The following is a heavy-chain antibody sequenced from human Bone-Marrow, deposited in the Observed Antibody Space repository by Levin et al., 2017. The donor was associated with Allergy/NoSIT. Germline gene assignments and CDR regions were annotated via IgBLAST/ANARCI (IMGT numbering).Heavy chain of an antibody. D-gene: IGHD1-26*01. V-gene: IGHV4-39*07. CDR3: ARGWDPAAPMKHLDS. Sequence: PSETLSLTCTVAGGSISSTHYYWAWIRQPPGKGLEWIGSVYYTGTTYYNPSLKSRVAISVDRSKNQFSLNLSSVTAADTAVYYCARGWDPAAPMKHLDSWGQGTLVTVSS. CDR2: VYYTGTT. CDR1: GGSISSTHYY. J-gene: IGHJ4*02.